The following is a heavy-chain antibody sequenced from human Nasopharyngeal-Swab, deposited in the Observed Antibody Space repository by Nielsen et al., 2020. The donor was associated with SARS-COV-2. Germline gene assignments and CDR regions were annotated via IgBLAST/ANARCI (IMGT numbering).Heavy chain of an antibody. CDR3: TNTPGYSSSWWDAFDV. CDR1: GFSFSDSG. Sequence: GGSLRLSCVASGFSFSDSGIHWVRQGFGKGLEWVGRIRTKPNSYETTYAASVKGRFTISRDDSKNTAYLQMDSLKNEDTAVYYCTNTPGYSSSWWDAFDVWGQGTTVTVSS. D-gene: IGHD5-18*01. J-gene: IGHJ6*02. V-gene: IGHV3-73*01. CDR2: IRTKPNSYET.